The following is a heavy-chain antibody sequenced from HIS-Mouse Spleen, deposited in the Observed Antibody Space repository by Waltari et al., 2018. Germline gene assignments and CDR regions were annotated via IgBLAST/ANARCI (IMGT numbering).Heavy chain of an antibody. V-gene: IGHV4-39*07. D-gene: IGHD6-13*01. CDR2: IYYSGST. CDR1: GGSISSSSYY. Sequence: QLQLQESGPGLVKPSETLSLTCTVSGGSISSSSYYWGWIRQPPGKGLEWIGSIYYSGSTYYNPSLKSRVTIAVDTSKNQFALKLSSRTAADTAVYYCAREIPYSSSWYDWYFDLWGGGTLVTVSS. CDR3: AREIPYSSSWYDWYFDL. J-gene: IGHJ2*01.